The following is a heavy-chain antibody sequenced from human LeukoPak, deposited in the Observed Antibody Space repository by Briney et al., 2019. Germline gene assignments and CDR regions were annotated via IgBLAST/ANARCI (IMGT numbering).Heavy chain of an antibody. D-gene: IGHD2-8*01. Sequence: GASVKVSCKASGGTYSSYAISWVRQAPGQGLEWMGGIIPIFGTANYAQKFQGRVTITTDESTSTAYMELSSLRSEDTAVYYCARGFVYARYVNWFDPWGQGTLVTVSS. V-gene: IGHV1-69*05. J-gene: IGHJ5*02. CDR2: IIPIFGTA. CDR3: ARGFVYARYVNWFDP. CDR1: GGTYSSYA.